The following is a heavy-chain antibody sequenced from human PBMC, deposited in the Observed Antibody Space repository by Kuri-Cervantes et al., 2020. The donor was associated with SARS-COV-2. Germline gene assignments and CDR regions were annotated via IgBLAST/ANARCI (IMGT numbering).Heavy chain of an antibody. D-gene: IGHD3-3*01. Sequence: SVKVSCKASGGSLFGYAFSWVRQAPGQGLEWMGEIIPLLDTTTYAQRFQGRVTITADESTRTAYMELGSLRSDDTAVYYCARARETTYYDFWSDSPTAYYYYYMDVWGKGTTVTVSS. J-gene: IGHJ6*03. CDR3: ARARETTYYDFWSDSPTAYYYYYMDV. CDR1: GGSLFGYA. CDR2: IIPLLDTT. V-gene: IGHV1-69*13.